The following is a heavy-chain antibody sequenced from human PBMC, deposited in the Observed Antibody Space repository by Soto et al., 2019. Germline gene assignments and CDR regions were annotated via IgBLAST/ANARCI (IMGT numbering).Heavy chain of an antibody. Sequence: LXLSCAASGLTFSTSAMHWVRQAPGKGLEWVAMISHDGSHEYYGDSVKGRFSVSRGNSHNILHIQMNSLRIEDTAVYFCARNTDHRLVRGWLDPWGQGTMVTV. CDR3: ARNTDHRLVRGWLDP. CDR1: GLTFSTSA. CDR2: ISHDGSHE. D-gene: IGHD3-10*01. J-gene: IGHJ5*02. V-gene: IGHV3-30*19.